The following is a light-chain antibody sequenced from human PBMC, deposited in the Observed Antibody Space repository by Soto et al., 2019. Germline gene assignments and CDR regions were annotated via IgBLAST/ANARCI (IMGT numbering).Light chain of an antibody. V-gene: IGLV2-14*01. CDR1: SSDVGAYNY. CDR2: DVN. Sequence: QSVLTQPASVSGSPGQSITSSCTGTSSDVGAYNYVSWYQQHPGKAPKLMIYDVNIRPSGVSNRFSGSKSGNTASLTISGLQAEDEADYYCTSWTTSTTMKFGGGTNLTVL. CDR3: TSWTTSTTMK. J-gene: IGLJ2*01.